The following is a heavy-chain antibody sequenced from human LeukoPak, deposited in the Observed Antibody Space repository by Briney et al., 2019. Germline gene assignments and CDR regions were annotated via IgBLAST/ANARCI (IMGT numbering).Heavy chain of an antibody. CDR3: ARDGRGSTSLDN. V-gene: IGHV4-59*12. CDR2: MYYSGST. Sequence: SETLSLTCTVSGASFSTYYWSWIRQPPGKGLEWIGYMYYSGSTNYNPSLKSRVTISVDTSKNQFSPKLSSVTAADTAVYYCARDGRGSTSLDNWGQGILVTVSS. J-gene: IGHJ4*02. D-gene: IGHD6-6*01. CDR1: GASFSTYY.